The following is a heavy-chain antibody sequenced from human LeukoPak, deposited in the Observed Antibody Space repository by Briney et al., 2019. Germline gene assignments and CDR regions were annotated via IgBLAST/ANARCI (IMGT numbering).Heavy chain of an antibody. J-gene: IGHJ4*02. CDR1: GGSFSGYY. CDR2: INHSGST. Sequence: TSETLSLTCAVYGGSFSGYYWSWIRQPPGKGLEWIGEINHSGSTNYNPSLKSRVTISVDTSKNQFSLNLSSVSAADTAVYYCARHPRRSSGWVQDYWGRGTLVTVSS. CDR3: ARHPRRSSGWVQDY. D-gene: IGHD6-19*01. V-gene: IGHV4-34*01.